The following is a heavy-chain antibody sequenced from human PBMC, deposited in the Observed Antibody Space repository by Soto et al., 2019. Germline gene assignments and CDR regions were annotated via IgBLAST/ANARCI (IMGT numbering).Heavy chain of an antibody. Sequence: QVPLVQSGAEVKKPGASVKVSCKASGYTFTSYGISWVRQAPGQGLEWMGWISAYNGNTNYAQKLQGRVTMTTDTSTSTAYMELRSLRSDDTAVYYCARVTVTAHYYYYGMDVWGQGTTVTVSS. CDR3: ARVTVTAHYYYYGMDV. V-gene: IGHV1-18*01. D-gene: IGHD5-18*01. CDR1: GYTFTSYG. CDR2: ISAYNGNT. J-gene: IGHJ6*02.